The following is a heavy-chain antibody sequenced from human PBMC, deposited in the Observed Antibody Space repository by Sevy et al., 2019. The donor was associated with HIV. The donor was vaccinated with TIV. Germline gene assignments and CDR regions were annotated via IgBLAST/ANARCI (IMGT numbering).Heavy chain of an antibody. CDR1: GFIFNNKG. D-gene: IGHD2-21*02. Sequence: GGSLRLSCTVSGFIFNNKGMHWVRLAPGRGLEWVAALLSDGTTKDYGDSVKGRFTISRDNSKNSLFLQMNSLRVDDTALYYCARESGSDWYLDSWGQGTLVTVSS. V-gene: IGHV3-33*01. CDR2: LLSDGTTK. J-gene: IGHJ4*02. CDR3: ARESGSDWYLDS.